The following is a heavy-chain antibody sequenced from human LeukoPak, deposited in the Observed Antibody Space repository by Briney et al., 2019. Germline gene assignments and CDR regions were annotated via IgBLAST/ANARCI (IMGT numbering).Heavy chain of an antibody. CDR1: GYSFTTYW. CDR3: ATGSGYRSAFYI. Sequence: GESLKISCKASGYSFTTYWIGWVRQMPGKGLEWMGFIYPGDSDTKYSPSFQGQVTISADKSINTAYLQWSSLMASDTAMYYCATGSGYRSAFYIWGQGTMVTVSS. D-gene: IGHD3-22*01. CDR2: IYPGDSDT. V-gene: IGHV5-51*01. J-gene: IGHJ3*02.